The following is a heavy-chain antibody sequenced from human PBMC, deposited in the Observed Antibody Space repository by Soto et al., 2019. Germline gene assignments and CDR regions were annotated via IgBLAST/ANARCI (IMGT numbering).Heavy chain of an antibody. CDR3: GAGPGTGIAAAGPEYYYYYYMDV. CDR2: IIPILGIA. V-gene: IGHV1-69*02. Sequence: ASVKVSCKASGGTFSSYTISWVRQAPGQGLEWMGRIIPILGIANYAQKFQGRVTITADKSTSTAYMELSSLRSEDTAVYSCGAGPGTGIAAAGPEYYYYYYMDVWGQGTTVTVSS. D-gene: IGHD6-13*01. CDR1: GGTFSSYT. J-gene: IGHJ6*03.